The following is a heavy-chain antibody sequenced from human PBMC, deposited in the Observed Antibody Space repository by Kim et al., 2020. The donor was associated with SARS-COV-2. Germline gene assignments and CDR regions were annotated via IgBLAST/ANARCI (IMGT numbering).Heavy chain of an antibody. CDR3: AKDKSSSSPFDY. J-gene: IGHJ4*02. Sequence: YDADSVKGRFTISRDNSKNTLYLQMNSLRAEDTALYYCAKDKSSSSPFDYWGQGTLVTVSS. V-gene: IGHV3-23*01. D-gene: IGHD6-6*01.